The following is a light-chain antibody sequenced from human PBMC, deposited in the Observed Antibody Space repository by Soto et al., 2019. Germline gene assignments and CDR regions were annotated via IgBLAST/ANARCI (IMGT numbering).Light chain of an antibody. Sequence: DIQMTQSPSSLSASVGDRVTITCLASQGISNYLAWYQQKPGKVPKLLIYAASTLHSGVPSRFSGSGSGTDVTLTISSLQPEDVATYYCQTYNSAPRTFGEETKVEIK. CDR2: AAS. J-gene: IGKJ1*01. V-gene: IGKV1-27*01. CDR1: QGISNY. CDR3: QTYNSAPRT.